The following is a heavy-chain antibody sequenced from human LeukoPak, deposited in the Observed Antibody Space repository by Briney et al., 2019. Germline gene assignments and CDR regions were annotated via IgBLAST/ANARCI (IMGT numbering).Heavy chain of an antibody. V-gene: IGHV1-18*01. CDR1: GYTFTSYG. D-gene: IGHD3-3*01. CDR2: ISGYNGNT. CDR3: ARVITYNGFWSSQHRGPIHDS. J-gene: IGHJ4*02. Sequence: ASVKVSCKASGYTFTSYGISWVRQAPGQGLEWMGWISGYNGNTNYAQKLQGRVTMTTDTSTSTAYMELRSLRSDDTAVYYCARVITYNGFWSSQHRGPIHDSWGQGALVIVSS.